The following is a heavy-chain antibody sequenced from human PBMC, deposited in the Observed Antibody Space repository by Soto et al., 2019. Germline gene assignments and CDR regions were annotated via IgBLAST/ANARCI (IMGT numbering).Heavy chain of an antibody. V-gene: IGHV1-69*01. CDR2: IIPIFGTP. D-gene: IGHD6-6*01. CDR1: GGSFSSYA. Sequence: QVQLVQSGAEVKKPGSSVKVSCKASGGSFSSYAISWVRPAPGQGLEWMGGIIPIFGTPSYAQKFQGRVTITADESTSTAYMELSSLRSEDTAVYYCAREYRSSSGRFDNWGQGTLVTVSS. J-gene: IGHJ4*02. CDR3: AREYRSSSGRFDN.